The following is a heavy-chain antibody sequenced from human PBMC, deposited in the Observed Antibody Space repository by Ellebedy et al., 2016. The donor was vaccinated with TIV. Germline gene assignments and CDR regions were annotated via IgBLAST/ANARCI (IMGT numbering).Heavy chain of an antibody. Sequence: SVKGRFTISRDNSKNTLYLQMNSLRAEDTAVYYCAKDQGEQWLIYYFDYWGQGTLVTVSS. J-gene: IGHJ4*02. D-gene: IGHD6-19*01. V-gene: IGHV3-30*02. CDR3: AKDQGEQWLIYYFDY.